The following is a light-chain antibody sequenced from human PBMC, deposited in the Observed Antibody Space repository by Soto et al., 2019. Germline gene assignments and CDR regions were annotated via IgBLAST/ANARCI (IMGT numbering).Light chain of an antibody. Sequence: DIQMTQSPSSLSASVGDRVTITCRASQNITNYLNWYQQKPGKAPKLLIYAASNLQSGVPSRFSGSGSGTDFRLTISSLQPEDFATYSCQRGYSIPFTFGAGTKVDIK. CDR1: QNITNY. J-gene: IGKJ3*01. V-gene: IGKV1-39*01. CDR2: AAS. CDR3: QRGYSIPFT.